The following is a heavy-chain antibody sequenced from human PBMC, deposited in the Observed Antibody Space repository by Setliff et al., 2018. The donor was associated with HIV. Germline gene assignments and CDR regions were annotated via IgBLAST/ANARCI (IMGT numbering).Heavy chain of an antibody. V-gene: IGHV4-34*01. D-gene: IGHD3-3*01. CDR2: INHNGGT. CDR3: ARGSYRGSGFFVRYFDF. Sequence: SETLSLTCAVYGGSFTSYYWTWIRQAPGKDLEWIGEINHNGGTNYNPSLRSRVTISVDRSKNQFFLRLTSVTAADTAVYYCARGSYRGSGFFVRYFDFWGQGSLVTVPQ. J-gene: IGHJ4*02. CDR1: GGSFTSYY.